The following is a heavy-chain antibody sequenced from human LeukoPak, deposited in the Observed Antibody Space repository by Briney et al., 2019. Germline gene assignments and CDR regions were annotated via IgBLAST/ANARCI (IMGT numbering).Heavy chain of an antibody. Sequence: GGSLRLSCVASGLPIADFAMHWVCQAPGKGLEWVSLISGDGVSTFYADSVKGRFSISRDNSKNSLSLEMNSLRTEDTAMYYCARESGKFDYWGQGTLVAVSS. CDR3: ARESGKFDY. CDR1: GLPIADFA. V-gene: IGHV3-43*02. CDR2: ISGDGVST. J-gene: IGHJ4*02.